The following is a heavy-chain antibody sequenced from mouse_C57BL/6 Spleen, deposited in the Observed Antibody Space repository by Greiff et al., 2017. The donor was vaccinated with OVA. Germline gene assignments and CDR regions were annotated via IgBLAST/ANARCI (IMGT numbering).Heavy chain of an antibody. CDR2: INPNNGGT. CDR3: AVDVYYEGTWFAY. D-gene: IGHD2-3*01. V-gene: IGHV1-26*01. CDR1: GYTFTDYY. Sequence: EVQLQQSGPELVKPGASVKISCKASGYTFTDYYMNWVKQSHGKSLEWIGDINPNNGGTSNNQKFKGKATLTVDKSSSTAYMELRSLTSEDSAVYYCAVDVYYEGTWFAYWGQGTLVTVSA. J-gene: IGHJ3*01.